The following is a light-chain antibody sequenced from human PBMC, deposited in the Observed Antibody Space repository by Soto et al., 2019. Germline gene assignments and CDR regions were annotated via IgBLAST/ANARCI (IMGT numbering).Light chain of an antibody. CDR1: QSISSW. Sequence: DIQMTQSPSTLSTSVGDRVTITCRASQSISSWLAGYQQKPGKAPNLLIYKASNLQSGVPSRFSGSGSGTEFTLTISSLQPDDFATYYCQQYKSYPYTFGQGTKLEIK. CDR3: QQYKSYPYT. CDR2: KAS. J-gene: IGKJ2*01. V-gene: IGKV1-5*03.